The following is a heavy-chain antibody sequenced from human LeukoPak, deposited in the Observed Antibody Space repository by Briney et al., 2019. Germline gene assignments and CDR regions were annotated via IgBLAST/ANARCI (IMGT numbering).Heavy chain of an antibody. D-gene: IGHD3-22*01. Sequence: ASVKVSCKASRYTFTNYGISWVRQAPGQGLEWMGWISGYNDNTKYAQKLQGRVTMTTDTSMSTAYMELSSLRSEDTAVYYCATIAQYYYDSSGYYPGAFDIWGQGTMVTVSS. CDR1: RYTFTNYG. CDR3: ATIAQYYYDSSGYYPGAFDI. J-gene: IGHJ3*02. V-gene: IGHV1-18*01. CDR2: ISGYNDNT.